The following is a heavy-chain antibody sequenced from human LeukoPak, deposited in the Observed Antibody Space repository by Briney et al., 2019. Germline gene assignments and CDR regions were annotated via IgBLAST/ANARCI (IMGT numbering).Heavy chain of an antibody. CDR3: AKDKSTSLYVPALAFHM. CDR2: ITGSGGTT. V-gene: IGHV3-23*01. J-gene: IGHJ3*02. D-gene: IGHD6-13*01. Sequence: GGSLRLSCAASGFTFSSHAMGWVRQAPGKGLEWVSVITGSGGTTYYADSVKGRFTISRGNSKNTLYVQMNSLRAEDTAVYYCAKDKSTSLYVPALAFHMWGQGTMVTVSS. CDR1: GFTFSSHA.